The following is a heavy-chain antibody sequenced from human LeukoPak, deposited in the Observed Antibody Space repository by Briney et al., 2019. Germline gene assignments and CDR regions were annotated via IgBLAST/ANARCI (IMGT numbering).Heavy chain of an antibody. Sequence: SETLSLTCAVYGGSFSGYYWSWTRQPPGKGLEWIGEINHSGSTNYNPSLKSRVTISVDTSKNQFSLKLSSVTAADTAVYYCARDRVYMDVWGKGTTVTVSS. CDR1: GGSFSGYY. D-gene: IGHD1-14*01. CDR2: INHSGST. J-gene: IGHJ6*03. V-gene: IGHV4-34*01. CDR3: ARDRVYMDV.